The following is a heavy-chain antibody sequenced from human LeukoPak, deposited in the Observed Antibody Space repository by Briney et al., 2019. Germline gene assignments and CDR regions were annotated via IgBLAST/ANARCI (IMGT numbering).Heavy chain of an antibody. V-gene: IGHV4-59*08. D-gene: IGHD1-26*01. J-gene: IGHJ4*02. Sequence: ASETLSLTCTVSGGSISSYYWSWIRQPPGKGLEWIGYIYYSGSTNYNPSLKSRVTISVDTSKNQFSLKLSSVTAADTAVYYCARHLDSGSYYFDYWGQGTLVTVSS. CDR1: GGSISSYY. CDR3: ARHLDSGSYYFDY. CDR2: IYYSGST.